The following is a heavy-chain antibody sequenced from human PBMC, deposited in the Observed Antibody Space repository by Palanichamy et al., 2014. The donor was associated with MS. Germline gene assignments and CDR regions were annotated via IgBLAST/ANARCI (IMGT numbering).Heavy chain of an antibody. J-gene: IGHJ6*02. CDR1: GYTFTGYY. V-gene: IGHV1-2*02. Sequence: QVQLVQSGAEVKKPGASVKVSCKASGYTFTGYYMHWVRQAPGQGLEWMGWINPNSGGTNYAQKFQGRVTMTRDTSISTAYMELSRLRSDDTAVYYCAIRRGSSSWYWYYYYGMDVWGQGTTVTVSS. CDR3: AIRRGSSSWYWYYYYGMDV. D-gene: IGHD6-13*01. CDR2: INPNSGGT.